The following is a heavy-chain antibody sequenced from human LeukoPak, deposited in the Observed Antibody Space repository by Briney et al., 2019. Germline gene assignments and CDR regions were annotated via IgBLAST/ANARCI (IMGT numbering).Heavy chain of an antibody. Sequence: GGSLRLSCAASGFTFSSYAMSWVRQAPGKGLEWVSAISGSGGSAYYADSVKGRFTISRDNSKNTLYLQMNSLRAEDTAVYYCAKDPTMIVVVIPDYWGQGTLVTVSS. D-gene: IGHD3-22*01. CDR1: GFTFSSYA. CDR2: ISGSGGSA. V-gene: IGHV3-23*01. J-gene: IGHJ4*02. CDR3: AKDPTMIVVVIPDY.